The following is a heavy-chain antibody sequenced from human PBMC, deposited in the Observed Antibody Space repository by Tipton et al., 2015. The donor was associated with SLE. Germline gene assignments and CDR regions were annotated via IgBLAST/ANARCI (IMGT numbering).Heavy chain of an antibody. V-gene: IGHV4-4*09. CDR2: IYTSGST. Sequence: TLSLTCTVSGGSISSYYWSWIRQPPGKGLEWIGYIYTSGSTNYNPSLKSRVTISVDTSKNQFSLKLSSVTAADTAVYYCARLDLYGMDVWGQGTTVTVSS. CDR1: GGSISSYY. J-gene: IGHJ6*02. D-gene: IGHD1-1*01. CDR3: ARLDLYGMDV.